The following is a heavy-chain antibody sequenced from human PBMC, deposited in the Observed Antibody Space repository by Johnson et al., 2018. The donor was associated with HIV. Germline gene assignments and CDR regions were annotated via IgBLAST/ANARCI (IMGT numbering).Heavy chain of an antibody. J-gene: IGHJ3*02. D-gene: IGHD2-8*01. V-gene: IGHV3-11*04. CDR2: ISGSDGAI. CDR1: GFTFSDSY. CDR3: ARSVNAGRPFDI. Sequence: QVQLVESGGGWVKPGGSLSLSCAASGFTFSDSYMNWIRQAPGKGLEWVSYISGSDGAIWYADSVKGRFTVSRDNAKNSFYLQMNSLRAEDTAVYYCARSVNAGRPFDIWGQGTLVPVSS.